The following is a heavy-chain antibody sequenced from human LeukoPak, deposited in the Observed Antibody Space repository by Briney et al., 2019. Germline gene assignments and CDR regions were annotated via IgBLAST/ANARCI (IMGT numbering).Heavy chain of an antibody. V-gene: IGHV3-23*01. J-gene: IGHJ3*01. CDR1: GFTFSSFE. D-gene: IGHD4-11*01. Sequence: GGSLRLSCAASGFTFSSFEMNWVRHVPGKGLEWVSLISYSGGNAYYADSVKGRFTISRDNSENTLSLQMNSLRVEDTARYYCAKDIQLSTWGLGTMVTVSS. CDR2: ISYSGGNA. CDR3: AKDIQLST.